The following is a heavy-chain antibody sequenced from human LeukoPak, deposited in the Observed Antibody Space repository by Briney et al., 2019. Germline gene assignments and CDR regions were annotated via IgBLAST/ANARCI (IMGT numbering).Heavy chain of an antibody. J-gene: IGHJ6*02. CDR2: INDDGGIT. CDR3: ARGRYYGMDV. CDR1: GFNFRTYW. Sequence: PGGSLRLSCAASGFNFRTYWMHWVRQAPGKGLVWVSHINDDGGITNYADSVEGRFTISRDTAKNTLYLQMNSLRADDTAVYYCARGRYYGMDVWGQGTLVTVSS. V-gene: IGHV3-74*01.